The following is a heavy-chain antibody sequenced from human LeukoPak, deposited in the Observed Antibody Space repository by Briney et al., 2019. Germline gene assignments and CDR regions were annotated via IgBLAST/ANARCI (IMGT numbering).Heavy chain of an antibody. Sequence: ASVKVSCKSSGYTFTSYVINWVRQAPGQDLEWMGWVSGYNGNTNSAQKFEGRVAMTTDTSSSTAYMELRSLKSDDRARYYCGRGDWFDPWGQGTLVTVSS. CDR1: GYTFTSYV. D-gene: IGHD2-21*01. CDR2: VSGYNGNT. CDR3: GRGDWFDP. J-gene: IGHJ5*02. V-gene: IGHV1-18*01.